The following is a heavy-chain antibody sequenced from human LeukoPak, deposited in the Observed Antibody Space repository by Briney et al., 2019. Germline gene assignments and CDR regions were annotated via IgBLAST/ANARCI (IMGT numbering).Heavy chain of an antibody. CDR1: GYTFTSFD. CDR3: ARRNWAYWYFDL. CDR2: MNPHSGNT. J-gene: IGHJ2*01. Sequence: GASVKVSCTASGYTFTSFDINWVRQASGQGLEWMGWMNPHSGNTGFAQKFQGRVTLTWNTSISTAYMELSSLRSEDSAIYYCARRNWAYWYFDLWGRGAPVTVSS. V-gene: IGHV1-8*01. D-gene: IGHD7-27*01.